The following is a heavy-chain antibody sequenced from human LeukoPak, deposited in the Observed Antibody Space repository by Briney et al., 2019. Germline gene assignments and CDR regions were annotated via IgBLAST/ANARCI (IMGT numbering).Heavy chain of an antibody. CDR1: GFTFSSYA. D-gene: IGHD4-17*01. J-gene: IGHJ5*02. Sequence: GGSLRLSCAASGFTFSSYAMSWVRQAPGKGLEWVSAISGSGGSTYYADSVKGRFTISRDNAKSSLYLQMNSLRAEDTAVYYCARDSRDPYGDYPTANWFDPWGQGTLVTVSS. V-gene: IGHV3-23*01. CDR3: ARDSRDPYGDYPTANWFDP. CDR2: ISGSGGST.